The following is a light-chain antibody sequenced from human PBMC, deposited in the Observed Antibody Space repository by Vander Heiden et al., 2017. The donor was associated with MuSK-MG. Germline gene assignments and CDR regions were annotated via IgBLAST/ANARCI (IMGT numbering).Light chain of an antibody. V-gene: IGLV1-44*01. Sequence: QSVLTQPLSASGTPGQRVTISCSGSSSNIGSNTVNWYQQLPGTAPKLLIYSDNRRPSGVPDRFSGSKSGTSASLAISGLQSEDEADDYCAAWDDSLNGPVFGGGTKLTVL. CDR2: SDN. J-gene: IGLJ3*02. CDR3: AAWDDSLNGPV. CDR1: SSNIGSNT.